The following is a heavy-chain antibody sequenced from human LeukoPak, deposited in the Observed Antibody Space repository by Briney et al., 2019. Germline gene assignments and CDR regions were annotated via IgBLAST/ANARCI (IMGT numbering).Heavy chain of an antibody. J-gene: IGHJ4*02. CDR1: GYTFTTYG. CDR2: IRGSNGNT. CDR3: ARDRDRMVQGVTALFDY. D-gene: IGHD3-10*01. V-gene: IGHV1-18*04. Sequence: ASVKVSCKTSGYTFTTYGISWVRQAPGQGLEWMGWIRGSNGNTKYAKTVQGRVTMNTDTSTTTAYMEVRSLRSDETAIYYCARDRDRMVQGVTALFDYWGQGTLVTVSS.